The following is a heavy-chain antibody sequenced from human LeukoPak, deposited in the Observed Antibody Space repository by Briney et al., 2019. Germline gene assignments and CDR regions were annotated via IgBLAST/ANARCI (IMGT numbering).Heavy chain of an antibody. CDR2: ITSSSGTI. J-gene: IGHJ4*02. Sequence: GGSLRLSCAASGFTFNSYSMNWVRQAPGRGLEWVSYITSSSGTIYYADSVKGRFTISRDNAKNSLYLQMNSLRAEDTAVYYCARMPSSWYHDYWGQGTLVTVSS. CDR3: ARMPSSWYHDY. V-gene: IGHV3-48*04. D-gene: IGHD6-13*01. CDR1: GFTFNSYS.